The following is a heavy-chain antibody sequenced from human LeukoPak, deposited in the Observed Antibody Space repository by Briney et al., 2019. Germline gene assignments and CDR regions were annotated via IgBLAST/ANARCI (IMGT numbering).Heavy chain of an antibody. J-gene: IGHJ5*02. Sequence: VGSLRLSCAASGFSFSSYAMSWVRQAPGKGLEWVSVIYSGGSTYYADSVKGRFTISRDNSKNTLYLQMNSLRAEDTAVYYCARSSYDSSGYPNWFDPWGQGTLVTVSS. CDR1: GFSFSSYA. V-gene: IGHV3-66*01. CDR2: IYSGGST. CDR3: ARSSYDSSGYPNWFDP. D-gene: IGHD3-22*01.